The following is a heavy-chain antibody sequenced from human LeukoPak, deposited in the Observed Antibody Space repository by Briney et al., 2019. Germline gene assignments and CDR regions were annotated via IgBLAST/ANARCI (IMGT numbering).Heavy chain of an antibody. CDR2: IYYSGST. J-gene: IGHJ4*02. V-gene: IGHV4-39*01. CDR3: AGSIEYYDILTGYYNFDY. CDR1: GGSISSSSYY. D-gene: IGHD3-9*01. Sequence: SETLSLTCTVSGGSISSSSYYWGWIRQPPGKGLEWIGSIYYSGSTYYNPSLKSRVTISVDTSKNQFSLKLSSVTAADTAVYYCAGSIEYYDILTGYYNFDYWGQGTLVTVSS.